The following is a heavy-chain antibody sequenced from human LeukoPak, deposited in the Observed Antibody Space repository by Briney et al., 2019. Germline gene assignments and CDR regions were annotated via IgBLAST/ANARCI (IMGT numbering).Heavy chain of an antibody. J-gene: IGHJ6*03. D-gene: IGHD2-2*01. V-gene: IGHV3-21*01. Sequence: GGSLRLSCAASGFAFSDYNMNWVRQAPGKGLEWVSSISSTGTYIYCADSVKGRFTVSRDDAKNSLYLQMNSLRAEDTAVYYCARAFPAASVYYYYYYMDVWGKGTTVTVSS. CDR1: GFAFSDYN. CDR2: ISSTGTYI. CDR3: ARAFPAASVYYYYYYMDV.